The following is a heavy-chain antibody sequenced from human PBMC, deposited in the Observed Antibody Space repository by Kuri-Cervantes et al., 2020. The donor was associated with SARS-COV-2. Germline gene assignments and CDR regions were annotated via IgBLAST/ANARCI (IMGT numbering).Heavy chain of an antibody. CDR3: ARNGYYYDSSGYFTDY. V-gene: IGHV3-66*02. CDR1: GFTVSTNY. D-gene: IGHD3-22*01. J-gene: IGHJ4*02. Sequence: GESLKISCAVSGFTVSTNYMSWVRQAPGKGLEWVSLIYSGGHTDYAESVKGRFTISRDNSKNTLYLQMNSLRAEDTAVYYCARNGYYYDSSGYFTDYWGQGTLVTVSS. CDR2: IYSGGHT.